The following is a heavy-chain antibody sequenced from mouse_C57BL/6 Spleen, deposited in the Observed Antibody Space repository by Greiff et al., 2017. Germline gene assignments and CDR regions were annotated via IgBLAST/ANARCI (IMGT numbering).Heavy chain of an antibody. CDR3: ARIAVRQYYFDY. CDR2: INPNNGGT. J-gene: IGHJ2*01. CDR1: GYTFTDYN. V-gene: IGHV1-22*01. D-gene: IGHD2-14*01. Sequence: EVQLQESGPELVKPGASVKMSCKASGYTFTDYNMHWVKQSHGKSLEWIGYINPNNGGTSYNQKFKGKATLTVNKSSSTAYMGLRSLTSEDSAVYYCARIAVRQYYFDYWGQGTTLTVSS.